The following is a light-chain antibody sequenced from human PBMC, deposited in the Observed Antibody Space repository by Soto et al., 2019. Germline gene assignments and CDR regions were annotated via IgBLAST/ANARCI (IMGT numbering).Light chain of an antibody. CDR2: GAS. V-gene: IGKV3-15*01. CDR1: QSVSSS. J-gene: IGKJ1*01. CDR3: QQYKNWLKWT. Sequence: EIVMTQSPATLSVSPGERATLSCRASQSVSSSLAWYQHKPGQAPRLLIYGASTRATGIPARFSGRGSRTEFTLTISSLQSEDLAVYYCQQYKNWLKWTFGQGTKVEI.